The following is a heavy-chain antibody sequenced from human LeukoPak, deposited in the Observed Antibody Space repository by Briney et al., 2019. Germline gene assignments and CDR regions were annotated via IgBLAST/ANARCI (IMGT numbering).Heavy chain of an antibody. V-gene: IGHV3-23*01. J-gene: IGHJ4*02. CDR2: ISGSGGTT. D-gene: IGHD2-15*01. Sequence: GGSLRLSCAASGFTFSSYAMSWVRQAPGKGLEWVSAISGSGGTTYYADSVKGRFTISRDNSKNTLYLQMNTLRAEDTAVYYCARDIGDCSSGICYSDYFDYWGQGTVVTVSP. CDR1: GFTFSSYA. CDR3: ARDIGDCSSGICYSDYFDY.